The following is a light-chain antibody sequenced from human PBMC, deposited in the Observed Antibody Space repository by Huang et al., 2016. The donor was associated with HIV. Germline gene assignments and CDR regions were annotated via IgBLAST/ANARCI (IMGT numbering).Light chain of an antibody. Sequence: EIVLTQSPATLSLSPGERATLSCRASQSVSRSLGWYQQQFGQAPRLLSYDASTRAACIPARFSGSGSGTNFTLTISSLEPEDCAVYYCQQRDTFGPGTRLEIK. CDR2: DAS. CDR3: QQRDT. J-gene: IGKJ5*01. V-gene: IGKV3-11*01. CDR1: QSVSRS.